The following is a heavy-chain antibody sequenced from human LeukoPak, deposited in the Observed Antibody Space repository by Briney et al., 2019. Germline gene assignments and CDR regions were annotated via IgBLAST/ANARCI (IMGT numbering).Heavy chain of an antibody. CDR3: ARGRAVSGTGGY. V-gene: IGHV1-69*06. CDR2: IIPFFGSV. CDR1: GGTFSGYA. D-gene: IGHD6-19*01. Sequence: SVKVSCKASGGTFSGYALTWVRQAPGQGLEWMGGIIPFFGSVNYAQKFQGRVTITADKSTSTAYMELSSLRSEDTAVYYCARGRAVSGTGGYWGQGTLVTVSS. J-gene: IGHJ4*02.